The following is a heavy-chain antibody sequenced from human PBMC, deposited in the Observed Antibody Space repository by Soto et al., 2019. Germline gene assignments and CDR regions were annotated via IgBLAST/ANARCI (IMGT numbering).Heavy chain of an antibody. CDR1: GFTFSSYG. J-gene: IGHJ6*02. V-gene: IGHV3-33*01. CDR2: IWYDGSNK. CDR3: ARPETNTAMADYYYYGMDV. Sequence: SLRLSCAASGFTFSSYGMHWVRQAPGKGLEWVAVIWYDGSNKYYADSVKGRFTISRDNSKNTLYLQMNSLRADDTAVYYCARPETNTAMADYYYYGMDVWGQGTTVTVSS. D-gene: IGHD5-18*01.